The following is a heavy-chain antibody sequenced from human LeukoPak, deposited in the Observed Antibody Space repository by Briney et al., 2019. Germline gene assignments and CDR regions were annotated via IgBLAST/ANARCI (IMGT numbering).Heavy chain of an antibody. Sequence: VASVKVSCKASGGTFSSYPFTWVRQAPGQGLEWMGEITPIFGAANYAQTFQGRVTITADESTSTVFMELSSLRSDDTAFYYCARNSRVASTSGLNYWGRGTLVTVSS. D-gene: IGHD4-23*01. CDR1: GGTFSSYP. J-gene: IGHJ4*02. V-gene: IGHV1-69*13. CDR2: ITPIFGAA. CDR3: ARNSRVASTSGLNY.